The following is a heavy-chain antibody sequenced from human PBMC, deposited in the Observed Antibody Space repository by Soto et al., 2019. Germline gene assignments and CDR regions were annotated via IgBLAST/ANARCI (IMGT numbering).Heavy chain of an antibody. CDR1: GYTFTSYG. CDR2: ISAYNGNT. D-gene: IGHD1-7*01. V-gene: IGHV1-18*01. Sequence: SSVKVSCKASGYTFTSYGISWVRQAPGQGLEWMGWISAYNGNTNYAQKLQGRVTMTTDTSTSTAYMELRSLRSDDTAVYYCARARRGITGTVEFDYWGQGTLVTVSS. J-gene: IGHJ4*02. CDR3: ARARRGITGTVEFDY.